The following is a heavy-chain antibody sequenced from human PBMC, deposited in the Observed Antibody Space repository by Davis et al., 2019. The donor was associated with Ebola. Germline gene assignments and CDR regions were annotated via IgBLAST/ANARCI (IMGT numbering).Heavy chain of an antibody. V-gene: IGHV4-59*08. D-gene: IGHD4-23*01. J-gene: IGHJ4*02. CDR2: IYYSGST. Sequence: MPSETLSLTCTVSGGSISSYYWSWIRQPPGKGLEWIGYIYYSGSTNYNPSLKSRVTISVDTSKNQFSLKLSSVTAADTAVYYCARRSYGGNPLFDYWGQGTLVTVSS. CDR1: GGSISSYY. CDR3: ARRSYGGNPLFDY.